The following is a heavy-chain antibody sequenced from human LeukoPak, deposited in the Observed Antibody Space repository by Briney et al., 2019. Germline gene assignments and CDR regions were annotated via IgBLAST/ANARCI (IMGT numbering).Heavy chain of an antibody. CDR3: ARGGLAVAGRGFDP. V-gene: IGHV4-4*07. J-gene: IGHJ5*02. Sequence: PSETLSLTCTVSGGSISSYYWSWIRQPAGKGLEWIGRIYTSGSTNYNPSLKSRVTMSVDTSKNQFSLKLSSVTAADTAVCYCARGGLAVAGRGFDPWGQGTLVTVSS. CDR1: GGSISSYY. CDR2: IYTSGST. D-gene: IGHD6-19*01.